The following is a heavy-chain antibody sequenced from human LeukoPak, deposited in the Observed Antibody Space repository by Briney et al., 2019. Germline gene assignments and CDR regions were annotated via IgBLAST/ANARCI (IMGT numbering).Heavy chain of an antibody. CDR3: ARGPQWLVQNQPGADY. J-gene: IGHJ4*02. D-gene: IGHD6-19*01. CDR1: GYSFTRYY. CDR2: IDPTSGGT. V-gene: IGHV1-2*06. Sequence: ASVKVSCKTSGYSFTRYYINWVRQAPGQGLEWMGRIDPTSGGTDYAQKFHGRLTMTRDTSIVTAYMELTRLRSDDTAFYYCARGPQWLVQNQPGADYWGQGTLVTVSS.